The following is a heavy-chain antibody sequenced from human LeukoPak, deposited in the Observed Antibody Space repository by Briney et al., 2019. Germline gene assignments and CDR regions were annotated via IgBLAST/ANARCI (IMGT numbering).Heavy chain of an antibody. CDR1: GFTFSNYG. V-gene: IGHV3-30*02. J-gene: IGHJ4*02. D-gene: IGHD2-8*02. Sequence: GGSLRLSCATSGFTFSNYGMHWVRQAPGKGLEWVAYTSSDERNIKYADSVKGRFTVSRDNSKSTLYLQINGLRGDDMAVYYCAKGGSWSCTDWGQGTLVTVSS. CDR2: TSSDERNI. CDR3: AKGGSWSCTD.